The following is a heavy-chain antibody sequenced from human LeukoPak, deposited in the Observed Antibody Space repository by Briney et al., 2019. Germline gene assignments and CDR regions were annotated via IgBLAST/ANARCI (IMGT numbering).Heavy chain of an antibody. J-gene: IGHJ3*02. CDR3: ARSEWIQLWLVAFDI. CDR1: GYSFTSYW. Sequence: NHGESLKIPCKGSGYSFTSYWIGWVRQMPGKGLEWMGIIYPGDSDTRYSPSFQGQVTISADKSISTAYLQWSSLKASDTAMYYCARSEWIQLWLVAFDIWGQGTMVTVSS. V-gene: IGHV5-51*01. CDR2: IYPGDSDT. D-gene: IGHD5-18*01.